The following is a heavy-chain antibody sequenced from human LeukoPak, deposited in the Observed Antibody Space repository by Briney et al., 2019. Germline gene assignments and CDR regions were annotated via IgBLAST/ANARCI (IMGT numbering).Heavy chain of an antibody. V-gene: IGHV4-59*01. CDR3: AGSGSGSYYSPWYFDL. Sequence: SETLSLTCTVSGGSISSYYWSWIRQPPGKGLEWVGYIYYSGSTNYNPSLKSRVTISGDTSKNQFSLRLSSVTAADTAVYFCAGSGSGSYYSPWYFDLWGRGTLVTVSS. CDR1: GGSISSYY. CDR2: IYYSGST. J-gene: IGHJ2*01. D-gene: IGHD3-10*01.